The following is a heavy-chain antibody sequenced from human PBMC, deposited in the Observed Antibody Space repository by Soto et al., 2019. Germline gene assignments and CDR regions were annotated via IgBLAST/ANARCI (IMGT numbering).Heavy chain of an antibody. CDR3: AIQHFRPTTGKA. Sequence: PGGSLRLSCVASGVTFSRYAMGWVRQAPGKGLEWVSVISGSGGNIHYVDSVKGRFTISRDNSKNTLYLQMNSLRVDDTAVYICAIQHFRPTTGKAWGQGTFVTVSS. CDR1: GVTFSRYA. V-gene: IGHV3-23*01. J-gene: IGHJ4*02. CDR2: ISGSGGNI. D-gene: IGHD1-1*01.